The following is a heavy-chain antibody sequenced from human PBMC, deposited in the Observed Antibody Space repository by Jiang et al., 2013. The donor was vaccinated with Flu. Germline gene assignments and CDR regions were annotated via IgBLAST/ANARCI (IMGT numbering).Heavy chain of an antibody. D-gene: IGHD6-19*01. J-gene: IGHJ4*02. V-gene: IGHV4-38-2*01. Sequence: GLVKPSETLSLTCAVSAYSISSGYYWGWIRQPPGKGLEWIGSIYHSGSTYYNPSLGSRVTISVDTSKNHFSLKLSSVTAADTAVFYCARARYTSGLLDYWGQGTLVTVSS. CDR2: IYHSGST. CDR1: AYSISSGYY. CDR3: ARARYTSGLLDY.